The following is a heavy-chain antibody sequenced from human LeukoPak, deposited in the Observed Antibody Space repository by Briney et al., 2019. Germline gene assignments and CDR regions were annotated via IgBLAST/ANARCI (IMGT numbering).Heavy chain of an antibody. Sequence: PSETLSLTCTVSGGSISSSSYYWSWIRQPPGKGLEWIGYIYHSGSTNYNPSLKSRVTISVDTSKNQFSLKLSSVTAADTAVYYCARDTTTVIDYWGQGTLVTVSS. J-gene: IGHJ4*02. CDR1: GGSISSSSYY. CDR2: IYHSGST. CDR3: ARDTTTVIDY. D-gene: IGHD4-17*01. V-gene: IGHV4-61*01.